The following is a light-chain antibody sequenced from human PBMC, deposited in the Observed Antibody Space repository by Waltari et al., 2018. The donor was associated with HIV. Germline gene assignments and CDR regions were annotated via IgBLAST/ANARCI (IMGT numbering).Light chain of an antibody. CDR2: GAS. CDR3: QQYNNWPPA. Sequence: EIVMSQSPATLSLFPGAEATLSCSASQSVSNHLACYQQRPGQSPRLLIYGASTKATDIPARFIGSGSGTEFTLTISSLQSEDFVVYYCQQYNNWPPAFGQGTTVDI. J-gene: IGKJ1*01. CDR1: QSVSNH. V-gene: IGKV3-15*01.